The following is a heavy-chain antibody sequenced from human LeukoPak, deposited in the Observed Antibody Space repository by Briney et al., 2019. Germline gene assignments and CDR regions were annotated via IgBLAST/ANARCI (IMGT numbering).Heavy chain of an antibody. CDR1: GFTFSDYY. J-gene: IGHJ6*02. CDR2: ISSSGTTI. CDR3: ARAKYCSSTSCYPPFGMDV. D-gene: IGHD2-2*01. V-gene: IGHV3-11*01. Sequence: GWSLRLSCAASGFTFSDYYMSWIRQAPGKGLEGVSYISSSGTTIYYADSVKGRFTISRDSAKKSLNLQMNSLRAEDTAVYYCARAKYCSSTSCYPPFGMDVWGQGTTVTVSS.